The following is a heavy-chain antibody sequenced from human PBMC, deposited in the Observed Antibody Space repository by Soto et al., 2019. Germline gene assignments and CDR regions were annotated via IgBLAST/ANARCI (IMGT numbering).Heavy chain of an antibody. J-gene: IGHJ3*02. Sequence: SVKVACKASGGTFSIYAVTGVRQAPGQGLEWMGGIIPIFGTANYAQKFQGRVTITADESTSTAYMELSSLRSEDTAVYYCARDNPPIDWLGGDNRQKRTDAFDIWGQGTMVTVSS. CDR3: ARDNPPIDWLGGDNRQKRTDAFDI. CDR2: IIPIFGTA. D-gene: IGHD2-21*02. CDR1: GGTFSIYA. V-gene: IGHV1-69*13.